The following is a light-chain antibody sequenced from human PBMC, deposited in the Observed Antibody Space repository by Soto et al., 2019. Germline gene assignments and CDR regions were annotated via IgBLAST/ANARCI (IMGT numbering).Light chain of an antibody. J-gene: IGLJ1*01. CDR1: SSDVGYYDY. Sequence: QSVLTQPPSASGFPGQSVTISCTGTSSDVGYYDYVSWYQQHPDKAPKLVIYEVTKRPSGVPDRVSASKSGNTASLTVSGLRAEDEADYYCSSYAGSNNFVFGSGTKVTV. CDR2: EVT. V-gene: IGLV2-8*01. CDR3: SSYAGSNNFV.